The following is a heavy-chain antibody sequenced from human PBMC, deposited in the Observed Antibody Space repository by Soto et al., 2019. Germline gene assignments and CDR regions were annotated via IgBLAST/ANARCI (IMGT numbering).Heavy chain of an antibody. J-gene: IGHJ6*02. V-gene: IGHV4-31*03. CDR3: ARGSLYYYYGMDV. CDR1: GGSISSGGYY. Sequence: SETLSLTCTVSGGSISSGGYYWSWIRQHPGKGLEWIGYIYYSGSTYYNPSLKSRVTISVDTSKNQFSLKLSSVTAADTAVYYCARGSLYYYYGMDVWGQGTTVTVSS. CDR2: IYYSGST.